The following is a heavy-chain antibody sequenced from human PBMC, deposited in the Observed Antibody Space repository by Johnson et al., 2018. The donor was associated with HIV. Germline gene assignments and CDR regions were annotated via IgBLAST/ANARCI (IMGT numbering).Heavy chain of an antibody. CDR1: GFTFSSYD. CDR2: IGTAGDT. V-gene: IGHV3-13*01. D-gene: IGHD3-9*01. Sequence: MLLVESGGGLVQPGGSLRLSCAASGFTFSSYDMHWVRQATGKGLEWVSAIGTAGDTYYPGSVKGRFTISRENAKNSLYLQMNSLRAGDTAVYYCARDPNARYYDILTGYYIYAFDIWGQGTMVTVSS. J-gene: IGHJ3*02. CDR3: ARDPNARYYDILTGYYIYAFDI.